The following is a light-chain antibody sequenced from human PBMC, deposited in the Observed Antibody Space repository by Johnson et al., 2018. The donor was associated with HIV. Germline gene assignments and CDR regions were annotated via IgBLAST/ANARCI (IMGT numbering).Light chain of an antibody. J-gene: IGLJ1*01. Sequence: QSVLTQPPSVSAAPGQKVTISCSGSSSNIGNNYVSWYQQFPGTAPKLLIYDNNKRPSGIPDRFSGSKSGTSATLGITGLQTGDEADYYCGTWDSSLSARVFGTGTKFPVL. V-gene: IGLV1-51*01. CDR2: DNN. CDR3: GTWDSSLSARV. CDR1: SSNIGNNY.